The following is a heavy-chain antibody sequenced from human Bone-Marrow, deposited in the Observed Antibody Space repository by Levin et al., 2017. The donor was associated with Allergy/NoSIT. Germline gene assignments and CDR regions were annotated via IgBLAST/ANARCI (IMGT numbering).Heavy chain of an antibody. D-gene: IGHD4-17*01. CDR3: ARDYGDLDY. J-gene: IGHJ4*02. V-gene: IGHV4-61*02. CDR2: ISTSGGT. Sequence: SQTLSLTCTVSGGSISTGRYYWSWIRQPAGKGLEWIGRISTSGGTNYNPSLKSRVTISMDTSKNQFSLKLTSVTATDTAVYYCARDYGDLDYWGQGTLVTVSS. CDR1: GGSISTGRYY.